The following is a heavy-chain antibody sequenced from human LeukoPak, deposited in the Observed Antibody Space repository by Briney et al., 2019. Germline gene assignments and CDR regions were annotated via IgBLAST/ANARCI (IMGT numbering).Heavy chain of an antibody. D-gene: IGHD4-23*01. V-gene: IGHV4-59*01. CDR3: ARVLSGGNLDY. CDR2: IYYSGST. Sequence: SETLSLTCTVSGGSISSYYWSWIRQPPGKGLEWIGYIYYSGSTNYNPSLKGRVTISVDTSKNQFSLRLSSVTAADTALYYCARVLSGGNLDYWSQGALVTVSS. CDR1: GGSISSYY. J-gene: IGHJ4*02.